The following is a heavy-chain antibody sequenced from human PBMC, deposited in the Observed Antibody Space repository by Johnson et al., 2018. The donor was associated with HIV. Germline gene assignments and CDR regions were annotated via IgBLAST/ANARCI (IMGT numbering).Heavy chain of an antibody. CDR2: INWNGGST. CDR3: AKAMSVSSWEHRGAFDI. V-gene: IGHV3-20*04. D-gene: IGHD6-13*01. CDR1: GFTFDDYG. J-gene: IGHJ3*02. Sequence: MQLVESGEGVVQPGRSLRLSCAASGFTFDDYGMSWVRQAPGKGLEWVSGINWNGGSTGYADSVKGRFTISRDNAKNSLYLQMNSLRAEDTAVYYCAKAMSVSSWEHRGAFDIWGQGTMVTVSS.